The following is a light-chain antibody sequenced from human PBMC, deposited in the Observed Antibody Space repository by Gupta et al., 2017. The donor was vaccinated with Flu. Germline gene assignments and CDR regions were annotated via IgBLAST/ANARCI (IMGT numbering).Light chain of an antibody. CDR1: SSDVGGYNY. V-gene: IGLV2-14*01. J-gene: IGLJ3*02. Sequence: QSALTQPASVSGSPGPSITISCTGTSSDVGGYNYVSWYQQHPGKAPNLMLYEVSNRHSGGSNRFSGSKSGNTASLTIAGLQAEDEADYYCSSYTRSSTAYWVFGGGTKLTVL. CDR3: SSYTRSSTAYWV. CDR2: EVS.